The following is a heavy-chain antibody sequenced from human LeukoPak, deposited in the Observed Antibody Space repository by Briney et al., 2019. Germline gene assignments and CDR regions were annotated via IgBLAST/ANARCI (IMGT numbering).Heavy chain of an antibody. D-gene: IGHD5-12*01. CDR2: IYNSANT. CDR1: GDSISSSSYC. J-gene: IGHJ3*02. Sequence: SETLSLTSTVSGDSISSSSYCWDWIRQPPGKGLEWIGNIYNSANTHYNPSLKTRITMSVDTSKNQFSLKLNSVTAADTGIYYCARHSRSAYTGYENAFDIWGQGTMVTVSS. CDR3: ARHSRSAYTGYENAFDI. V-gene: IGHV4-39*01.